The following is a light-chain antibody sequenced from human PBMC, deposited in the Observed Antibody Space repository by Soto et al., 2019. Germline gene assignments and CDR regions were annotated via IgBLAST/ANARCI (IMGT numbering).Light chain of an antibody. CDR2: HVS. CDR3: SSYAGSDTFV. J-gene: IGLJ1*01. Sequence: HSVLTQPASVSGSPGQSITISCTGTSGDVGAYNFVSWYQQHPGKAPKLIIYHVSDRPSGFSSRFSGSKSGNSASLTISGLHAEDEADYYCSSYAGSDTFVFGTGTKLTVL. V-gene: IGLV2-14*03. CDR1: SGDVGAYNF.